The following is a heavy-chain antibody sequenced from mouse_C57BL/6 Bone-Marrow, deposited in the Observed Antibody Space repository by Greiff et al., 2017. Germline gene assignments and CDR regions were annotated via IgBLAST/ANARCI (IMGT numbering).Heavy chain of an antibody. CDR1: GFTFSSYG. J-gene: IGHJ4*01. CDR2: ISSGGSYT. D-gene: IGHD2-1*01. Sequence: EVKLMESGGDLVKPGGSLKLSCAASGFTFSSYGMSWVRQTPDKRLEWVATISSGGSYTYYPDSVKGRFTISRDNAKNTLYLQMSSLKSEDTAMYYCARHLYYGKYGFYAMDCWDQGTSGTVSS. V-gene: IGHV5-6*01. CDR3: ARHLYYGKYGFYAMDC.